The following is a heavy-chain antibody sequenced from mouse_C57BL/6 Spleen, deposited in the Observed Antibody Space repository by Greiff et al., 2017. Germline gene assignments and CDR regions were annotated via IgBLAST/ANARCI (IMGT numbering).Heavy chain of an antibody. J-gene: IGHJ4*01. CDR2: IWTGGST. D-gene: IGHD2-4*01. Sequence: VKLMESGPGLVAPSQSLSITCTVSGFSLTSYAISWVRQPPGKGLEWLGVIWTGGSTNYNSARKSRLSISKDNSKSQVFLKMNSLQTDDTARYYCARNDYGAMDYWGQGTSVTVSS. CDR1: GFSLTSYA. V-gene: IGHV2-9-1*01. CDR3: ARNDYGAMDY.